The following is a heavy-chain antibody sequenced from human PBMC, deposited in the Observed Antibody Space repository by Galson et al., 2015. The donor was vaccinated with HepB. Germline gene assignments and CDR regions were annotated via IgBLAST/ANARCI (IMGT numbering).Heavy chain of an antibody. Sequence: SLRLSCAASGFNFISYGMHWVRQAPGKGLEWVAVIWNDGSDKYYRDSVKGRFTISRDNSKNILYLQMTSLRAEDTALYYCARDQSRARFSTTDYFTYWGQGTLVTVSS. V-gene: IGHV3-33*08. J-gene: IGHJ4*02. CDR3: ARDQSRARFSTTDYFTY. CDR1: GFNFISYG. D-gene: IGHD3-3*02. CDR2: IWNDGSDK.